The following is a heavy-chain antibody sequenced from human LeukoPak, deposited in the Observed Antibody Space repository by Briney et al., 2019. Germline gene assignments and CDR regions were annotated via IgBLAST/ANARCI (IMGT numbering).Heavy chain of an antibody. CDR3: ARGTVLTL. CDR1: GGSISSYY. Sequence: PSETLSLTCTVSGGSISSYYWSWNRQPPGKGLEWIGYIYYSGSTNYNPSLKSRVTISVDTSKNQFSLKLSSVTAADTAVYYCARGTVLTLWGQGTLVTVSS. D-gene: IGHD4-17*01. CDR2: IYYSGST. V-gene: IGHV4-59*08. J-gene: IGHJ4*02.